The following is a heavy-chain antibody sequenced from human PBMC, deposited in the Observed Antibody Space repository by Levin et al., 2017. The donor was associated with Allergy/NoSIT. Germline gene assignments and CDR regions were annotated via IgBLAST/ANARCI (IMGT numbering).Heavy chain of an antibody. CDR3: ARRPLLFRTDAFDI. CDR2: IYSGGST. V-gene: IGHV3-53*01. J-gene: IGHJ3*02. CDR1: GFTVSSNY. D-gene: IGHD2-21*01. Sequence: HPGGSLRLSCAASGFTVSSNYMSWVRQAPGKGLEWVSVIYSGGSTYYADSVKGRFTISRDNSKNTLYLQMNSLRAEDTAVYYCARRPLLFRTDAFDIWGQGTMVTVSS.